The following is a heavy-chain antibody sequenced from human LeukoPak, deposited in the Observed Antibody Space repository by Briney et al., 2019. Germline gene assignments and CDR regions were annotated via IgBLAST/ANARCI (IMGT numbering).Heavy chain of an antibody. J-gene: IGHJ1*01. V-gene: IGHV3-21*01. D-gene: IGHD2-2*01. CDR2: ISSSSSYI. CDR1: GFTFSSYS. Sequence: GGSLRLSCAASGFTFSSYSMNWVRQAPGKGLEWVSSISSSSSYIYYADSVKGRFTISRDNAKNSLYLQMNSLRAEDTAVYYCARDRHCSSTSCHPAEYFQHWGQGTLVTVSS. CDR3: ARDRHCSSTSCHPAEYFQH.